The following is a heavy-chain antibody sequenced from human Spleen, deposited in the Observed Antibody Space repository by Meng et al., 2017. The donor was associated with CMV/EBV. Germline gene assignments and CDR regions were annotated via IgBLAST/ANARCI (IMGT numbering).Heavy chain of an antibody. CDR3: VRDIYDGTTYDYYDAFDI. CDR2: ITNDGTSR. J-gene: IGHJ3*02. CDR1: GFTFSRYW. V-gene: IGHV3-74*01. Sequence: GESLKISCEVSGFTFSRYWMHWVRQAPGKGLVWVSRITNDGTSRSYADSVEGRFTISRDNAKNTLYLQMNSLRAEDTAVYYCVRDIYDGTTYDYYDAFDIWGQGTMVTVSS. D-gene: IGHD3-22*01.